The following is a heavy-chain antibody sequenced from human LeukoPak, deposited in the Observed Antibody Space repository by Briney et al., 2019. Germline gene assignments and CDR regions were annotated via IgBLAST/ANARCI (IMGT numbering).Heavy chain of an antibody. CDR3: AKDRHAPGRYCSSTTCFPFDP. CDR1: GFTFSSYD. Sequence: SLRLSCAVSGFTFSSYDMSWVRQAPGKGLERVSAISGSGSSTYYADSVKGRFTISRDNSKSTLYLQMNSLRAEDTAVYYCAKDRHAPGRYCSSTTCFPFDPWGQGTLVTVSS. CDR2: ISGSGSST. V-gene: IGHV3-23*01. J-gene: IGHJ5*02. D-gene: IGHD2-2*01.